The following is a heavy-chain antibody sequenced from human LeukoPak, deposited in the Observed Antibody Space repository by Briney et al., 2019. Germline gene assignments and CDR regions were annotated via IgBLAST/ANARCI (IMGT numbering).Heavy chain of an antibody. CDR3: AREADSSGYYYLSASYYYYGMDV. D-gene: IGHD3-22*01. J-gene: IGHJ6*02. CDR2: ISAYNGNT. V-gene: IGHV1-18*01. Sequence: ASVKVSCKASGYTFASYGISWVRQAPGQGLEWMGWISAYNGNTNYAQKLQGRVTMTTDTSTSTAYMELRSLRSDDTAVYYCAREADSSGYYYLSASYYYYGMDVWGQGTTVTVSS. CDR1: GYTFASYG.